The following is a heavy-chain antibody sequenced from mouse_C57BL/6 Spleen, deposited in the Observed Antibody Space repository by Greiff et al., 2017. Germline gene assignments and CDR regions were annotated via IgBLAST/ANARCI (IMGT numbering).Heavy chain of an antibody. Sequence: QVQLKQPGAELVKPGASVKMSCKASGYTFTSYWITWVKQRPGQGLEWIGDIYPGSGSTNYNEKFKSKATLTVDTSSSTAYMQLSSLTSEDSAVYYCAREGYEGQLRLFFDYWGQGTTLTVSS. CDR2: IYPGSGST. J-gene: IGHJ2*01. CDR1: GYTFTSYW. CDR3: AREGYEGQLRLFFDY. V-gene: IGHV1-55*01. D-gene: IGHD3-2*02.